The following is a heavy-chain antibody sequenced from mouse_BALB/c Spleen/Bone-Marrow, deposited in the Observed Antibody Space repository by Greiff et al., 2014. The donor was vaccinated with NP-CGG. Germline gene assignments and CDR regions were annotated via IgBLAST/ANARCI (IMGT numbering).Heavy chain of an antibody. CDR3: ARNKGRRGTGAMDY. CDR1: GFSLTSYG. D-gene: IGHD2-14*01. CDR2: IWSGGST. Sequence: QVQLKESGPGLVQPSQSLSITCTVSGFSLTSYGVHWVRQSPGKGLEWLGVIWSGGSTDYNAAFISRLSISKDNSKSQVFFKMNSLQANDTAIYYCARNKGRRGTGAMDYWGQGTSVAVSS. V-gene: IGHV2-2*02. J-gene: IGHJ4*01.